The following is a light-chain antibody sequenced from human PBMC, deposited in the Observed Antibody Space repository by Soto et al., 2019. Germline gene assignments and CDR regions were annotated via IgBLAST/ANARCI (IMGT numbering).Light chain of an antibody. J-gene: IGLJ1*01. CDR1: SSDIGGYDH. CDR3: NSYTTSSSLYV. CDR2: VVS. V-gene: IGLV2-14*01. Sequence: QSVLTQPASVSGSPGQSITIPCTGTSSDIGGYDHVSWYQQHPGKAPKLMVYVVSNRPSGVSDRSSGSKSANTASLTISGLQAEDEADYYCNSYTTSSSLYVFGTGTKVTVL.